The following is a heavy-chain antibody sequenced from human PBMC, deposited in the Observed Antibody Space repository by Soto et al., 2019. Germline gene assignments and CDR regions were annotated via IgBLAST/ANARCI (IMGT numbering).Heavy chain of an antibody. V-gene: IGHV3-33*01. CDR3: ARDQYSTGRWVDH. Sequence: QVQLVESGGGVVQPGRSLRLSCAASGFTFSLYGMHWVRQAPGKGLEWVAVVWYDGSNKNYADSVKGRFTISRDNSKNTLCLQMNSLRVEDTAVYYCARDQYSTGRWVDHWGQGTLVTVSS. J-gene: IGHJ4*02. CDR2: VWYDGSNK. D-gene: IGHD6-25*01. CDR1: GFTFSLYG.